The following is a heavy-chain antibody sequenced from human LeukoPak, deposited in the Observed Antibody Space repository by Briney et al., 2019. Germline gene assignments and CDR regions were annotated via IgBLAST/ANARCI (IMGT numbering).Heavy chain of an antibody. CDR3: ATGYSSTRHYFDY. D-gene: IGHD6-13*01. J-gene: IGHJ4*02. Sequence: SETLSLTCTVSGDSISSYYWSWIRQPPGKELEWIGYIYHSGSTNYNPSLKSRVTISADTSKDQFSLKLASVTAADTAVYYCATGYSSTRHYFDYWGQGTLVTVSS. CDR1: GDSISSYY. V-gene: IGHV4-59*01. CDR2: IYHSGST.